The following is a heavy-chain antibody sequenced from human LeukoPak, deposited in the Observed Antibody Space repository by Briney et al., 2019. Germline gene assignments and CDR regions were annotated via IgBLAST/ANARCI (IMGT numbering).Heavy chain of an antibody. CDR3: ARGAGYSREVNYYHYMDV. CDR1: GGSVSNYY. J-gene: IGHJ6*03. V-gene: IGHV4-59*02. D-gene: IGHD5-12*01. CDR2: IFYSGST. Sequence: SETLSLTCTVSGGSVSNYYWSWIRQSPGKGLEWIGYIFYSGSTDYNPSLKSRVTMSVDTSKNQFSLKLTSVTAADTAVYYCARGAGYSREVNYYHYMDVWGKGTTVTVSS.